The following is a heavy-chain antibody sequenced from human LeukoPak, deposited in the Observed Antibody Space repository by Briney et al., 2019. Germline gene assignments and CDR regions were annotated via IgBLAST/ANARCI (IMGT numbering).Heavy chain of an antibody. CDR3: ARDWVAAAANDAFDI. CDR1: GFTFSSYS. D-gene: IGHD6-13*01. Sequence: GRSLRLSCAASGFTFSSYSMNWVRQAPGKGLEWVSSISSSSSYIYYADSVKGRFTISRDNAKNSLYLKMNSLRAEDTAVYYCARDWVAAAANDAFDIWGQGTMVTVSS. V-gene: IGHV3-21*01. CDR2: ISSSSSYI. J-gene: IGHJ3*02.